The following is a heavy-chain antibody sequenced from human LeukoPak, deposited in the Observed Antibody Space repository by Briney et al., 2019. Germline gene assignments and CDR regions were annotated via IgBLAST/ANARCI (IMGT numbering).Heavy chain of an antibody. CDR2: INPNSGGT. J-gene: IGHJ5*02. CDR1: GYTFTGYY. D-gene: IGHD6-13*01. Sequence: ASVKVSCKASGYTFTGYYMHWVRQAPGQGLEWMGWINPNSGGTNYAQKFQGRVTMTRDTSISTAYMELSRLRSDDTAVYYCARGTRIAAAGTKGWFDPWGQGTLVTVSS. V-gene: IGHV1-2*02. CDR3: ARGTRIAAAGTKGWFDP.